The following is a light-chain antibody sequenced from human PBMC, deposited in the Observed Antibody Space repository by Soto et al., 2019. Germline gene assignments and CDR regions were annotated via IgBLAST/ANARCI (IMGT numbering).Light chain of an antibody. CDR2: EVS. Sequence: QSALTQPASVSGSPGQSITISCTGTSSDVGGYNYVSWYQQHPGKAPKLMIYEVSNRPSGVSNRFSGSKSGNTASLTISGLQAEDEADYYCSSYTSSSTSYVFGIGTKV. J-gene: IGLJ1*01. CDR3: SSYTSSSTSYV. V-gene: IGLV2-14*01. CDR1: SSDVGGYNY.